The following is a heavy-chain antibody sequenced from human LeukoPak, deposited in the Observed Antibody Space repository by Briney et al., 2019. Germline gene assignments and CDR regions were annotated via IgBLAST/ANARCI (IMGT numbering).Heavy chain of an antibody. CDR3: ARARQVGVTTYDY. J-gene: IGHJ4*02. CDR1: GFTFSDYY. V-gene: IGHV4-34*01. CDR2: INHSGST. D-gene: IGHD4-4*01. Sequence: GSLRLSCAASGFTFSDYYMSWIRQPPGKGLEWIGEINHSGSTNYNPSLKSRVTISVDTSKNQFSLKLSSVTAADTAVYYCARARQVGVTTYDYWGQGTLVTVSS.